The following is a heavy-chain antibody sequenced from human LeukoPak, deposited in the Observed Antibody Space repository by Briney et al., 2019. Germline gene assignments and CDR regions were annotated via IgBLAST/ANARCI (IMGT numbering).Heavy chain of an antibody. Sequence: TGGSLRLACAASGFTFSSYWMSWVRQAPGKGLEWVSNIKQDGSEKYYVDSVKGRFTISRDNAKNSLYLQMNSLRAEDTAVYYCARDLRTIAVAGRRGAFDIWGQGTMVTVSS. J-gene: IGHJ3*02. V-gene: IGHV3-7*01. D-gene: IGHD6-19*01. CDR3: ARDLRTIAVAGRRGAFDI. CDR1: GFTFSSYW. CDR2: IKQDGSEK.